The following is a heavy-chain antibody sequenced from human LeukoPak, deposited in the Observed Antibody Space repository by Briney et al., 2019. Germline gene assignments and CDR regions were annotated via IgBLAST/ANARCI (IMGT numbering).Heavy chain of an antibody. CDR2: LYYTGNT. V-gene: IGHV4-39*07. Sequence: PSETLSLTCTVSGGSISSSNYYWGWIRQPPGKGLEWIGSLYYTGNTYYNPSLKSRVTISVDTSKNQFSLNLSSVTAADTAVYYCARDRSQGIAAAADYWGQGTLVTVSS. D-gene: IGHD6-13*01. CDR3: ARDRSQGIAAAADY. CDR1: GGSISSSNYY. J-gene: IGHJ4*02.